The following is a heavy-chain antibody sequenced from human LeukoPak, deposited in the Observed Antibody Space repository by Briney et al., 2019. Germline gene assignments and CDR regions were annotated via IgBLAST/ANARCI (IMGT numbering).Heavy chain of an antibody. J-gene: IGHJ4*02. D-gene: IGHD1-26*01. CDR1: GFTFSSYA. CDR2: ISYDGSNK. Sequence: GRSLRLSCAASGFTFSSYAMHWVRQAPGKGLEWVAVISYDGSNKYYADSVKGRFTNARDNSKNTLYLQMNSLRAEDTAVYYCARDRELHFDYWGQGTLVTVSS. V-gene: IGHV3-30-3*01. CDR3: ARDRELHFDY.